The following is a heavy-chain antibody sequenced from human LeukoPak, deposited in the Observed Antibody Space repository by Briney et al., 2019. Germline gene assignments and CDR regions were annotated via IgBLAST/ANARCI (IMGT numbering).Heavy chain of an antibody. CDR3: ARGRMAGTYVFDY. J-gene: IGHJ4*02. CDR2: IIPIFGTA. Sequence: PVASVKVSCKASRDTFSSYAISWVRQAPGQGLEWMGGIIPIFGTANYAQKFQGRVTITADESTSTAYMELSSLRSEDTAVYYCARGRMAGTYVFDYWGQGTLVTVSS. D-gene: IGHD6-19*01. V-gene: IGHV1-69*13. CDR1: RDTFSSYA.